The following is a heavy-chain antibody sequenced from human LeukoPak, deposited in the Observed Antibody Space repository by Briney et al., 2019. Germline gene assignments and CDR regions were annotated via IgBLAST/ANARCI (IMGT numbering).Heavy chain of an antibody. D-gene: IGHD3-22*01. V-gene: IGHV3-23*01. CDR1: GFTFSSYA. J-gene: IGHJ4*02. CDR2: ISGSGGST. Sequence: GGSLRLSCAASGFTFSSYAMSWVRQAPEKGLEWVSAISGSGGSTYYADSVKGRITISRDNSKKTLYLQMNSLRAEDTAVYYCAKGEYYYDSSSYSIGFWGQGTLVTVSS. CDR3: AKGEYYYDSSSYSIGF.